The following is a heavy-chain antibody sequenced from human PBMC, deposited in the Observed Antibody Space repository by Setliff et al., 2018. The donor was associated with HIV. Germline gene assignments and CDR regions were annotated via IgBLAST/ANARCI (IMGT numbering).Heavy chain of an antibody. CDR3: ARDDHYYDLGSILSDWYFDL. D-gene: IGHD3-10*01. V-gene: IGHV1-69*13. CDR1: GGTFRKYA. J-gene: IGHJ2*01. Sequence: GASVKVSCKASGGTFRKYAISWVRQAPGQGLEWMGGVIPIFGSTKYAQKFLGRVIITADESTNTVEMELSRLTSEDTGVYYCARDDHYYDLGSILSDWYFDLWGRGTQVTVSS. CDR2: VIPIFGST.